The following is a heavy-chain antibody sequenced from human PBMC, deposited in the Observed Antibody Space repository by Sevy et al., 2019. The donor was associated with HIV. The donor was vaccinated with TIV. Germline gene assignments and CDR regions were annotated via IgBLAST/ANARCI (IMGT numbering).Heavy chain of an antibody. J-gene: IGHJ4*02. V-gene: IGHV3-23*01. CDR3: AGGGCTKPHDY. D-gene: IGHD2-8*01. CDR2: LSFGCGKI. CDR1: GFTFNIYS. Sequence: GGSLRLSCAASGFTFNIYSMSWVRQTPGKGLEWVATLSFGCGKINHADSVKGRFSMSRDDSKNVVYLQMNNLRVEVTAIYYCAGGGCTKPHDYWGQGTLVTVSS.